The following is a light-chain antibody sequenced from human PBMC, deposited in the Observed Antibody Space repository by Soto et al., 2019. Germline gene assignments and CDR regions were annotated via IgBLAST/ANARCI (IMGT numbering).Light chain of an antibody. CDR1: QGISNY. V-gene: IGKV1-27*01. Sequence: IKMTQSPSSLSASVGDRVTITCRASQGISNYLAWYQQKPGKVPKLLIYAASTLQSGVSSRFSGSGSGTDFTLCISILQPEDVATYYCQMYNSAPRTFCQGTKVDI. J-gene: IGKJ1*01. CDR3: QMYNSAPRT. CDR2: AAS.